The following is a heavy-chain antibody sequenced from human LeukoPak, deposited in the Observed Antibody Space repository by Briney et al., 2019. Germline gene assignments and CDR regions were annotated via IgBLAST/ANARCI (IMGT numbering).Heavy chain of an antibody. V-gene: IGHV4-59*01. J-gene: IGHJ5*02. Sequence: SETLSLTCTVSGGSISSYYWSWIRQPPGKGLEWIGYIYYSGSTNYNPPLKIRVTISVDTSKNQFSLKLSSVTAADAAVYYCARGGYSGYDSPWGQGTLVTVSS. CDR3: ARGGYSGYDSP. CDR1: GGSISSYY. D-gene: IGHD5-12*01. CDR2: IYYSGST.